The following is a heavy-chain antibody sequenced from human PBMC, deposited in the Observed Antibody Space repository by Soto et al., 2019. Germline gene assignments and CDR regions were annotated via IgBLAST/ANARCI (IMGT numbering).Heavy chain of an antibody. D-gene: IGHD4-17*01. CDR1: GFTFSNYW. CDR2: IKQDGSEK. Sequence: EVQLVESGGGLVQPGGSLRLSCAASGFTFSNYWMSWVRQAPGKGLEWVANIKQDGSEKYYVDSVKGRFTISRDNSKNTFYLQMNSRRAEDTAVYYCAKYPVTLPYWGQGPLFTVSS. V-gene: IGHV3-7*03. CDR3: AKYPVTLPY. J-gene: IGHJ4*02.